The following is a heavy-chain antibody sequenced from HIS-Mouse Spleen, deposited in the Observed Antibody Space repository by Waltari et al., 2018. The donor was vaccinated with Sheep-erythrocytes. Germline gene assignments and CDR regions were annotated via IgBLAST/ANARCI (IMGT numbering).Heavy chain of an antibody. D-gene: IGHD3-22*01. V-gene: IGHV4-39*01. Sequence: QLQLQESGPGLVKPSETLSLTCTVSGGSISSSSYYWGWLRQPPGKGLAWIGSIYYSGRTYYNPYLKSRVTISVDTSKNQFSLKLSSVTAADTAVYYCARLYYYDSSGYYFDYWGQGTLVTVSS. CDR3: ARLYYYDSSGYYFDY. CDR1: GGSISSSSYY. CDR2: IYYSGRT. J-gene: IGHJ4*02.